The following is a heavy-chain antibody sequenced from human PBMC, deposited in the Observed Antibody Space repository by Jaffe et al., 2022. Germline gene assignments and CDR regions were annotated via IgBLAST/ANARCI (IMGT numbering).Heavy chain of an antibody. CDR1: GYTFTGYY. CDR3: ARVMRWLRFPYYFDY. D-gene: IGHD5-12*01. CDR2: INPNSGGT. J-gene: IGHJ4*02. Sequence: QVQLVQSGAEVKKPGASVKVSCKASGYTFTGYYMHWVRQAPGQGLEWMGWINPNSGGTNYAQKFQGRVTMTRDTSISTAYMELSRLRSDDTAVYYCARVMRWLRFPYYFDYWGQGTLVTVSS. V-gene: IGHV1-2*02.